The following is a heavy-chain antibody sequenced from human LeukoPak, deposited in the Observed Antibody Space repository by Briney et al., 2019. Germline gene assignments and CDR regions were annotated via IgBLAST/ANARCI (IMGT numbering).Heavy chain of an antibody. Sequence: ASVTVSFKASGGAFINYAISWVGQAPGQGGEWMGGIIPIFGTANYTQKFQGRVTITADESTRSAYLELSSLRPEDTAVYYCARDLGYCSGGSCYDYWGQGTLVTVSS. CDR1: GGAFINYA. J-gene: IGHJ4*02. CDR3: ARDLGYCSGGSCYDY. CDR2: IIPIFGTA. D-gene: IGHD2-15*01. V-gene: IGHV1-69*13.